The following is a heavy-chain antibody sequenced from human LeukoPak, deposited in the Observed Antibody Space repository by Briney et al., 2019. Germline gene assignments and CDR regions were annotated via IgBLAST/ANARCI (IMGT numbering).Heavy chain of an antibody. CDR1: GFTFSSYA. CDR3: ARGQTIVGATGDF. J-gene: IGHJ4*02. D-gene: IGHD1-26*01. Sequence: SGGSLRLSCAASGFTFSSYAMTWIRQPPGKGLEWIGEINHSGSTNYNPSLKSRVTISVDTSKNQFSLKLSSVTAADTAVYYCARGQTIVGATGDFWGQGTLVTVSS. CDR2: INHSGST. V-gene: IGHV4-34*01.